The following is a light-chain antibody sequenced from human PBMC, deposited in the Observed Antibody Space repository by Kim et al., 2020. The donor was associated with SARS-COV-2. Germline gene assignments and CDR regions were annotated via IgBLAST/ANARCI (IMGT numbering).Light chain of an antibody. CDR3: SSYTSSSTPYV. Sequence: SITISCTGTSRYVGGYNYVSWYQQHPGKAPKLMIYDVSKRPSGVSNRFSGSKSGNTASLTISGLQAEDEADYYCSSYTSSSTPYVFGTGTKVTVL. V-gene: IGLV2-14*04. CDR2: DVS. J-gene: IGLJ1*01. CDR1: SRYVGGYNY.